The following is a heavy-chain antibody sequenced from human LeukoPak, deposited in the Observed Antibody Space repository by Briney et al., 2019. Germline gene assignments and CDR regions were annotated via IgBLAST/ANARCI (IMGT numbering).Heavy chain of an antibody. Sequence: GGSLRLSCAASGFTFSSNYMSWVRQAPGKGLEWVSVIYSGGSTYYADSVKGRFTISRDNSKNTLSLKMNSLRAEDTAVYYCAKDQGYNYIDVWGKGTTVTISS. CDR2: IYSGGST. V-gene: IGHV3-53*05. CDR3: AKDQGYNYIDV. CDR1: GFTFSSNY. J-gene: IGHJ6*03.